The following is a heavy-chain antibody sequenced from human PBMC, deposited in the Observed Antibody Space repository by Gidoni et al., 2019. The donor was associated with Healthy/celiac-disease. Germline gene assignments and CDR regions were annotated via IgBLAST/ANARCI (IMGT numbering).Heavy chain of an antibody. Sequence: EVQLLESGGGWVQPGGSLRLACAASGFTCSRYAMSWVRQAPGKGLEWVSAISGSGGSTYYADSVKGRFTISRDNSKNTLYLQMNSLRAEDTAVYYCAKWASARSNWFDPWGQGTLVTVSS. V-gene: IGHV3-23*01. D-gene: IGHD1-26*01. CDR1: GFTCSRYA. J-gene: IGHJ5*02. CDR3: AKWASARSNWFDP. CDR2: ISGSGGST.